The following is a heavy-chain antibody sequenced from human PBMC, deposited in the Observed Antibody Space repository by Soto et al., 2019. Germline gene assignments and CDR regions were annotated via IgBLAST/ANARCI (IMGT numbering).Heavy chain of an antibody. CDR3: ARDKRVRFLEWLAHDY. D-gene: IGHD3-3*01. J-gene: IGHJ4*02. V-gene: IGHV3-30-3*01. Sequence: PGGALRLSCAASGFTFSGYAMHWVRQAPGKGLEWVAVISYEGSNKYYADSVKGRFTISRDNSKNTLYLQMNSLRAEDTAVFYCARDKRVRFLEWLAHDYCGQGSLVTVSS. CDR2: ISYEGSNK. CDR1: GFTFSGYA.